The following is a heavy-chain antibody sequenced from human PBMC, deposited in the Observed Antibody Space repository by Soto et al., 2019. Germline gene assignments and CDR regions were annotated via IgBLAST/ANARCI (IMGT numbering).Heavy chain of an antibody. CDR1: GLTFSSYW. CDR3: ASDMCPSDGDLFHDAFEI. Sequence: EVQLVESGGDLVQPGGSLRLSCAASGLTFSSYWMTWVRQAPGRGLEWVANINKRADSMHYADSVQGRFTVSRDNAKKSLFLQMSFLRAEDTSVYFFASDMCPSDGDLFHDAFEIWCQWTVVTVSS. D-gene: IGHD3-10*02. V-gene: IGHV3-7*01. CDR2: INKRADSM. J-gene: IGHJ3*02.